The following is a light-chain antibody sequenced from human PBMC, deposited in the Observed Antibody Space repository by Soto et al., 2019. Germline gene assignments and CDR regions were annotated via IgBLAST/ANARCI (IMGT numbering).Light chain of an antibody. CDR2: GAS. CDR1: YNIDLY. Sequence: DIHMTQSPSSLSASVGDTVTITCRVSYNIDLYLNWYQQKPGKAPRVLISGASNLQSGVPSRFSGSGSGTDFTLTISSLQSEDFASYFCQHTFNSPPWTFGQGTKVDI. V-gene: IGKV1-39*01. CDR3: QHTFNSPPWT. J-gene: IGKJ1*01.